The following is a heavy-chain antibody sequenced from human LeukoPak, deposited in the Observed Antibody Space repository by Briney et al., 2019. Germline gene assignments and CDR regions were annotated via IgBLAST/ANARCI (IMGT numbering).Heavy chain of an antibody. CDR3: ARDTRDPGSYYYYGMDV. J-gene: IGHJ6*02. Sequence: GRSLRLSCAASGFTFSSYGMHWVRQAPGKGLEWVAVIWYDGSNKYYADSVKGRFTISRDNSKNTLYLQMNSLRAEDTAVYYCARDTRDPGSYYYYGMDVWGQGTTVTVSS. D-gene: IGHD1-1*01. V-gene: IGHV3-33*01. CDR1: GFTFSSYG. CDR2: IWYDGSNK.